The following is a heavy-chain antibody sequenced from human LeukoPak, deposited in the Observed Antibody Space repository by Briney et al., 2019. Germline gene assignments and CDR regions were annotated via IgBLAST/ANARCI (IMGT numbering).Heavy chain of an antibody. D-gene: IGHD3-22*01. J-gene: IGHJ4*02. CDR3: ARDRYDSSGYYSDY. V-gene: IGHV4-59*01. Sequence: SETLSLTCTVSGGSISSYYWSWIRQPPGKGLEWIGYVYYSGSTNYNPSLKSRVTISVDTSKNQFSLKLSSVTAADTAVYYCARDRYDSSGYYSDYWGQGTLVTVSS. CDR2: VYYSGST. CDR1: GGSISSYY.